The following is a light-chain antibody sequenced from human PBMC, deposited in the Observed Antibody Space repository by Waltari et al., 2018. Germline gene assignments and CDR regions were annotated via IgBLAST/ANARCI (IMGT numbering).Light chain of an antibody. Sequence: SALTQPASVSGSPGQSITIPCTGTSSDVGGYNYVSWYRQHPGKAPKLMIYAVSNRPSGVSNRCSGSKSGNTASLTISGLQAEDEADYYCSSYSSSSTRVFGTGTKVTVL. CDR2: AVS. V-gene: IGLV2-14*03. CDR3: SSYSSSSTRV. J-gene: IGLJ1*01. CDR1: SSDVGGYNY.